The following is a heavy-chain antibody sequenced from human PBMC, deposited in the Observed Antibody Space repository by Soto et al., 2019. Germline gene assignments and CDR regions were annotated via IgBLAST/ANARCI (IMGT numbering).Heavy chain of an antibody. CDR1: GYRFSIYW. Sequence: GDSLTISCNGSGYRFSIYWIGWVRQMPGKGLEWMGIIYPGDSDTRYSPSFQGQVTISADKSISTAYLQWSSLKASDTAMYYCARHGSTAMIDYWGQGNLVTVSS. J-gene: IGHJ4*02. V-gene: IGHV5-51*01. D-gene: IGHD5-18*01. CDR2: IYPGDSDT. CDR3: ARHGSTAMIDY.